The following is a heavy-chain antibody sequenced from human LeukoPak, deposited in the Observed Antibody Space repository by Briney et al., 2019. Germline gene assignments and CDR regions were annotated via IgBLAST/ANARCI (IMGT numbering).Heavy chain of an antibody. V-gene: IGHV3-23*01. D-gene: IGHD3-3*01. CDR3: AKGLHVLRFLEWPKNWFDP. CDR1: GFTFSSYA. J-gene: IGHJ5*02. CDR2: ISGSGGST. Sequence: GGSLRLSCAASGFTFSSYAMSWVRQAPGKGLEWVSAISGSGGSTYYADSVKGRFTISRDNSKNTLYLQRNSLRAEDTAVYYCAKGLHVLRFLEWPKNWFDPWGQGTLVTVSS.